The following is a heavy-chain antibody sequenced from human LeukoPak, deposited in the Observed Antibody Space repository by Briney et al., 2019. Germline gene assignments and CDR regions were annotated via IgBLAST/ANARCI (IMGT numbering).Heavy chain of an antibody. D-gene: IGHD3-10*01. CDR1: GGSISSSSYY. CDR2: IYYSGST. J-gene: IGHJ6*03. CDR3: ARRGGIIRGVASYYYMDV. V-gene: IGHV4-39*01. Sequence: PSETLSLTCTVSGGSISSSSYYWGWIRQSPGKGLEWIGSIYYSGSTYYNPSLKSRVTISVDTPKNQFSLKLSSVTAADTAVYYCARRGGIIRGVASYYYMDVWGKGTTVTISS.